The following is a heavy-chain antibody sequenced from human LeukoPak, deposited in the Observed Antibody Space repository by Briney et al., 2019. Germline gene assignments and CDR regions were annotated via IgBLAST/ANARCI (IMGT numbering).Heavy chain of an antibody. V-gene: IGHV3-66*01. Sequence: GGSLKLSCEASGFTVSSNYMSWVRQAAGTGLEWISVIYSGGDTYYANSVRGRFTISRDNSKNTMYLQMNSLRAEDTAMYYCARDVSIAARPAFDYWGQGTLVTVSS. CDR3: ARDVSIAARPAFDY. D-gene: IGHD6-6*01. J-gene: IGHJ4*02. CDR2: IYSGGDT. CDR1: GFTVSSNY.